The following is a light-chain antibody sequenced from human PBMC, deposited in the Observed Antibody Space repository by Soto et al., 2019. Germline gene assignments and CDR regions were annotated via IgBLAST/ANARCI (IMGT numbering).Light chain of an antibody. CDR3: QQAYSLPSST. V-gene: IGKV1D-12*01. CDR1: QDITSW. J-gene: IGKJ5*01. Sequence: DIQLTQSPSSVSASVGDTVNITCRASQDITSWLAWYQQKPGKAPHLLIHTASSLQSGVPARFSGSGSGTEYTLVINSLQPEDFATYYCQQAYSLPSSTFGHGTRLE. CDR2: TAS.